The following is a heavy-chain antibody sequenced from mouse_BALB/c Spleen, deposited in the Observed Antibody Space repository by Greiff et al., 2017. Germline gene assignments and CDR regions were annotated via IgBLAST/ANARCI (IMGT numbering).Heavy chain of an antibody. CDR3: ARAGRYDYFDY. D-gene: IGHD2-14*01. V-gene: IGHV1-67*01. J-gene: IGHJ2*01. CDR1: GYTFTDYA. CDR2: ISIYYDNT. Sequence: VQLQQSGPELVRPGESVKISCKGSGYTFTDYAMHWVKQSHAKSLEWIGVISIYYDNTNYNQKFKGKATMTVDKSSSTAYMELARLTSEDSAIYYCARAGRYDYFDYWGQGTTLTVSS.